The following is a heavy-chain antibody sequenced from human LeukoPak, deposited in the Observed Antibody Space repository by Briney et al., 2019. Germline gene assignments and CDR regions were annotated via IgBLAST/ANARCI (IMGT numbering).Heavy chain of an antibody. CDR3: ARSSTVTGGRYFDY. CDR2: INSNGNNT. V-gene: IGHV3-74*01. J-gene: IGHJ4*02. D-gene: IGHD4-11*01. Sequence: GGSLRLSCAASGFTVSSNYMSWVRQAPGKGLVWVSRINSNGNNTGYADSVRGRFTISRDNAENTLYLQMSSLRAEDTAVYYCARSSTVTGGRYFDYWGQGTLVTVSS. CDR1: GFTVSSNY.